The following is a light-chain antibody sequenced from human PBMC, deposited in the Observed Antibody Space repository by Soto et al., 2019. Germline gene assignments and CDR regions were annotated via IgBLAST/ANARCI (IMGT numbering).Light chain of an antibody. CDR3: QQFSNWPRT. CDR1: QSINNN. CDR2: GAS. J-gene: IGKJ1*01. Sequence: EIVMTQSPATLSVSPGERATLSCRASQSINNNLAWYQQKPGQAPRLLIYGASTRATGVPARFSGSGSGTEFTLTISSLQSEDFAVYYCQQFSNWPRTFGQGTKV. V-gene: IGKV3-15*01.